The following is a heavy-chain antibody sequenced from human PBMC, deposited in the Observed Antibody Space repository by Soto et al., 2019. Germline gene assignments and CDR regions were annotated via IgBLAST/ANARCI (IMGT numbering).Heavy chain of an antibody. J-gene: IGHJ4*02. CDR3: ARRGYCSGGSCYSDY. D-gene: IGHD2-15*01. V-gene: IGHV4-39*01. Sequence: SETLSLTCTVSGGSISSSSYYWGWIRQPPGKGLEWIGSIYYSGSTYYNPSLKSRVTISVDTSKNQFSLKLSSVTAADTAVYYCARRGYCSGGSCYSDYWGQGTQVTVSS. CDR2: IYYSGST. CDR1: GGSISSSSYY.